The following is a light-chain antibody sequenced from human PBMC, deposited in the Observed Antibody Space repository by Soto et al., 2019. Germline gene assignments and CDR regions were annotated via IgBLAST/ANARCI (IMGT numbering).Light chain of an antibody. V-gene: IGKV1-9*01. CDR3: QQLNSYPLT. CDR1: QGISSY. J-gene: IGKJ4*01. Sequence: DIQLTQSPSFLSASVGDRVTITCRASQGISSYLSWYQQKLGKAPKLLIYAAYTLQSGVPSRFSGSGSGTEFTLTISSLQPEDFATYYCQQLNSYPLTFGGGTKVEIK. CDR2: AAY.